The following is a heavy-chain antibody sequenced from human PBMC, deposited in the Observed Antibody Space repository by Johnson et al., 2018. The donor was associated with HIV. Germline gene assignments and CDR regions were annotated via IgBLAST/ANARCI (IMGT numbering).Heavy chain of an antibody. D-gene: IGHD3-22*01. CDR3: ARDAPNFFDSSGVRDDAFDI. V-gene: IGHV3-66*01. J-gene: IGHJ3*02. CDR2: IYSDGST. Sequence: LEWVSVIYSDGSTYYADSVQGRFTLSRDNSQNTLYLQMNSLRAEDTAVYFCARDAPNFFDSSGVRDDAFDIWGPGTMVTVSS.